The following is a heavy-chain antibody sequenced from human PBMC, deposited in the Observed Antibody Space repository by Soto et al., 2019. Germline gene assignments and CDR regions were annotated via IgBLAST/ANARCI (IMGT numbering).Heavy chain of an antibody. D-gene: IGHD2-15*01. CDR3: AKASRYCSGGSCYRRGYYYYYMDV. Sequence: PGGSLRLSCAASGFTFDDYAMHWVRQAPGKGLEWVSGISWNSGSIGYADYVKGRFTISRDNAKNSLYLQMNSLRAEDTALYYCAKASRYCSGGSCYRRGYYYYYMDVWGKGTTVTVSS. V-gene: IGHV3-9*01. CDR1: GFTFDDYA. J-gene: IGHJ6*03. CDR2: ISWNSGSI.